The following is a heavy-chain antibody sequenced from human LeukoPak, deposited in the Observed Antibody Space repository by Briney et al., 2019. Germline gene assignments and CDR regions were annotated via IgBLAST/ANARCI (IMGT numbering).Heavy chain of an antibody. D-gene: IGHD1-14*01. CDR1: GFTFSDYY. CDR3: AADLEPEVYYYYYVDV. V-gene: IGHV3-11*04. J-gene: IGHJ6*03. CDR2: ISSSGSTI. Sequence: PGGSLRLSCAASGFTFSDYYMSWIRQAPGKGLEWVSYISSSGSTIYYADSVKGRFTISRDNTKNSLYLQMNSLRAEDTAVYYCAADLEPEVYYYYYVDVWGKGTTVTVSS.